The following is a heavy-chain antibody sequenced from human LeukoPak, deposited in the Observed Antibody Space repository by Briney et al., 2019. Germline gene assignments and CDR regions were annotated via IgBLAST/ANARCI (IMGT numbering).Heavy chain of an antibody. V-gene: IGHV3-30-3*01. Sequence: PGGSLRLSCAASGFTFSSYAMHWVRQAPGKGLEWVAVISYDGSNKYYADSVKGRFTISRDNAKNTLYLQMNSLRAEDTAVYYCSNYCSSTSCIEEEGDYWGQGTLVTVSS. CDR2: ISYDGSNK. CDR1: GFTFSSYA. J-gene: IGHJ4*02. D-gene: IGHD2-2*01. CDR3: SNYCSSTSCIEEEGDY.